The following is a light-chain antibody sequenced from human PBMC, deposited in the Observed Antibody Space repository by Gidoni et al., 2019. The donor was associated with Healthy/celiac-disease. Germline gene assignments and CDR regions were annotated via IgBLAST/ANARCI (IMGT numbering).Light chain of an antibody. CDR2: GNS. J-gene: IGLJ1*01. CDR3: QSYDSSLSGHV. Sequence: SVLTQPPSVSGAPGQRVTISCTGSSPNIGAGYDVHWYQQLPGTAPKLLIYGNSNRPSGVPDRFSGSKSGTSASLAITGLQVEDEADYYCQSYDSSLSGHVFGTGTKVTVL. CDR1: SPNIGAGYD. V-gene: IGLV1-40*01.